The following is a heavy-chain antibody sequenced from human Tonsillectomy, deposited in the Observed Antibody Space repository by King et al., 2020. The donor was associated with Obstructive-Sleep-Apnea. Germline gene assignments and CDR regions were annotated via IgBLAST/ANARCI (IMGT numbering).Heavy chain of an antibody. J-gene: IGHJ4*02. CDR2: INSDWSST. CDR3: ARDRGGAGPTTTDY. CDR1: GFTFRPSW. Sequence: VQLVESGGGLVQPGGSLRLSCAASGFTFRPSWMHWVRQAPGTGLVWVSRINSDWSSTIYADFVKGRLTISRDNAKNTLYLQMNSLRAEDTAVYYCARDRGGAGPTTTDYWGQGTLVTVSS. V-gene: IGHV3-74*01. D-gene: IGHD1-26*01.